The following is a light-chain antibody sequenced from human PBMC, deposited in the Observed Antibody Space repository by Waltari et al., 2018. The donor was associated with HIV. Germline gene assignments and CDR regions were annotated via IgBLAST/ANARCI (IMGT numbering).Light chain of an antibody. Sequence: QSVLTQPPSVSAAPGQKVTISCSGSSSNIGNNYLSWYQQLPGTSPKGLISENKKRPSGIPDRFSGSKSGTSATLGVTGLQTGDEADYFCGTWDSSLSAVVFGGGTKLTVL. CDR3: GTWDSSLSAVV. J-gene: IGLJ2*01. CDR1: SSNIGNNY. CDR2: ENK. V-gene: IGLV1-51*02.